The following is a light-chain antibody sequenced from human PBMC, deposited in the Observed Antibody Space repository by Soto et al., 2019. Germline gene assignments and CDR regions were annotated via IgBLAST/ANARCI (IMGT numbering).Light chain of an antibody. V-gene: IGLV1-51*01. CDR3: GSWDSSLSAYV. CDR2: DDN. J-gene: IGLJ1*01. CDR1: ISNIGGNS. Sequence: SLRTQPTSVSAAPGQKFTISSSGSISNIGGNSVSWYQQLPGTAPKLLTYDDNKRPSGIPDRFSGSKSGTSATLGITGFQTGDEADYYCGSWDSSLSAYVFGTGTKVTVL.